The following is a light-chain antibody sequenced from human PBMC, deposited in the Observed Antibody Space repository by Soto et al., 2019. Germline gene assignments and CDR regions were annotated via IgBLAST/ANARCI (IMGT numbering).Light chain of an antibody. J-gene: IGKJ5*01. CDR1: QGISTY. Sequence: DIQMTQSPSSLSASVGDRVTITCRASQGISTYLNWYHQKPGKAPKLLIYAASSLQSGVPSRFSGSGSETDFTLTISSLQPEDFATYYCQQSYSTPPITFGQGTRLEIK. CDR3: QQSYSTPPIT. CDR2: AAS. V-gene: IGKV1-39*01.